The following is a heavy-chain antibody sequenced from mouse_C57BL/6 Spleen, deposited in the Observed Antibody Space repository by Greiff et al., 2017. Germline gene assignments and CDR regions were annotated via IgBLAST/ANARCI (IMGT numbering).Heavy chain of an antibody. Sequence: EVKLQESGPGLVKPSQSLSLTCSVTGYSITSGYYWNWIRQFPGNKLEWMGYISYDGSNNYNPSLKNRISITRDTSKNQFFLKLNSVTTEDTATYYCARDSLDYYGSSYLDYWGQGTTLTVSS. V-gene: IGHV3-6*01. CDR3: ARDSLDYYGSSYLDY. J-gene: IGHJ2*01. CDR1: GYSITSGYY. CDR2: ISYDGSN. D-gene: IGHD1-1*01.